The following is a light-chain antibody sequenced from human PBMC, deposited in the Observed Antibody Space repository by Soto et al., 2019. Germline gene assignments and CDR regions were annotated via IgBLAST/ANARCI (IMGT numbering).Light chain of an antibody. V-gene: IGKV3-11*01. CDR3: QQRSNWPLLT. J-gene: IGKJ4*01. CDR2: DAS. Sequence: EIVLTQSPATLSLSPGERATLSCRAIQSVSSSLAWYQQKPGQAPRLLIYDASNRATGIPARFSGSGSGTDFTLTISSLEPEDFAVYYCQQRSNWPLLTFGGGTKVQIK. CDR1: QSVSSS.